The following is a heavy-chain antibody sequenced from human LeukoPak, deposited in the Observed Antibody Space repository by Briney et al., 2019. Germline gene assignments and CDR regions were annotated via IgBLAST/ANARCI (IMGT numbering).Heavy chain of an antibody. CDR2: IYYSGST. D-gene: IGHD4-17*01. J-gene: IGHJ4*02. CDR3: ARLPTVTTSHYFDY. CDR1: GGSISRYY. Sequence: SETLSLTCTVSGGSISRYYWSWIRQPPGKGLEWIGYIYYSGSTNYNPSLKSRVTISVDTSKNQFSLKLSSVTAADTAVYYCARLPTVTTSHYFDYWGQGTLVTVSS. V-gene: IGHV4-59*08.